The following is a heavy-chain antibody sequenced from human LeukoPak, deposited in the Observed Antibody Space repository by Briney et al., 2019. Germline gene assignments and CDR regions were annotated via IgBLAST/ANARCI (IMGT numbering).Heavy chain of an antibody. Sequence: SETLSLTCAVYGGSFSGYYWSWIRQPPGKGLEWIGEINHSGSTNYNPSLKSRVTISVDTSKNQFSLKLSSVTAADTAVYYCASIFRDRPHDYWGQGTLVTVSS. V-gene: IGHV4-34*01. CDR1: GGSFSGYY. J-gene: IGHJ4*02. CDR2: INHSGST. D-gene: IGHD3-9*01. CDR3: ASIFRDRPHDY.